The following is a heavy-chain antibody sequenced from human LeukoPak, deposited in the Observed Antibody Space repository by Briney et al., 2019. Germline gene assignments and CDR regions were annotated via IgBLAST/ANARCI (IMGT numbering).Heavy chain of an antibody. D-gene: IGHD3-3*01. CDR3: AITIFGVGN. Sequence: GRSLRLSSPASGCPFSSYAMSWVPRPPGKGLEWVSAISGSGGSTYYAASVKGRFTISRDNSKNTLYLQMSSLRAEDTAVYYCAITIFGVGNWGQGTLVTVSS. CDR1: GCPFSSYA. J-gene: IGHJ4*02. V-gene: IGHV3-23*01. CDR2: ISGSGGST.